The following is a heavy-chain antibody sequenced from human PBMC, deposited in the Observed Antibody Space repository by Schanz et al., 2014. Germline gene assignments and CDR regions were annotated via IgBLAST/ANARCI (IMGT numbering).Heavy chain of an antibody. J-gene: IGHJ6*02. Sequence: QLVESGGGVVQPGGSLRLSCVASGFTFNSYAMRWVRQAPGKGLEWVSAINDDGGRTHYADSVKGRFTISRDNSKSALFLQMNSLRPDDTAVYYCARDPLPYSSYSYYTMDVWGQGTTVTISS. CDR3: ARDPLPYSSYSYYTMDV. CDR2: INDDGGRT. CDR1: GFTFNSYA. D-gene: IGHD2-21*01. V-gene: IGHV3-23*04.